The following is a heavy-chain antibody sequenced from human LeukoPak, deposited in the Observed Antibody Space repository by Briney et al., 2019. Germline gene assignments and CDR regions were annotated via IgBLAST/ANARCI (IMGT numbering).Heavy chain of an antibody. V-gene: IGHV3-9*01. CDR3: AKDMGGSYTMVAFDI. D-gene: IGHD1-26*01. CDR1: GFTFDDYG. J-gene: IGHJ3*02. CDR2: ISWNSGSI. Sequence: GGSLRLSCAASGFTFDDYGMHWVRQAPGKGLEWVSGISWNSGSIDYADSVKGRFTISRDNAKNSLYLQMNRLRAEDRGLYYCAKDMGGSYTMVAFDIWGQGTMVTVSS.